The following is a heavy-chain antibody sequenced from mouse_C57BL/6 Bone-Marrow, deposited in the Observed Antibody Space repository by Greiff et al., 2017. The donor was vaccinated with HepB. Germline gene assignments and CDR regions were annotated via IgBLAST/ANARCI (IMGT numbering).Heavy chain of an antibody. J-gene: IGHJ3*01. V-gene: IGHV5-4*01. CDR1: GFTFSSYA. CDR2: ISDGGSYT. CDR3: AGVRQLGPWFAY. D-gene: IGHD6-1*01. Sequence: EVQLVESGGGLVKPGGSLKLSCAASGFTFSSYAMSWVRQTPEKRLEWVATISDGGSYTNYPDNVKGRFTISKDNAKNNLYLQMSHLKSEDTAMYYCAGVRQLGPWFAYWGQGTLVTVSA.